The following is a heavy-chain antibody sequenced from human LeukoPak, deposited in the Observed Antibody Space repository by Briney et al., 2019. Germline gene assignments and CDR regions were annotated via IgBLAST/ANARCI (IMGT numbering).Heavy chain of an antibody. CDR3: ARGSMVRERGYYYYYMDV. CDR2: MNPNSGNT. V-gene: IGHV1-8*01. J-gene: IGHJ6*03. CDR1: GYTFTSYD. D-gene: IGHD3-10*01. Sequence: ASVKVSXKASGYTFTSYDINWLRQATGQGLEWIGWMNPNSGNTGYAQKFQGRVTMTRNTSISTAYMELSSLRSEDTAVYYCARGSMVRERGYYYYYMDVWGKGTTVTVSS.